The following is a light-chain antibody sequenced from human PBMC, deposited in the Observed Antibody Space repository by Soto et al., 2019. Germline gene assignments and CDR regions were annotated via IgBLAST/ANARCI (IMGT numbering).Light chain of an antibody. J-gene: IGKJ3*01. CDR3: QQFDTLPFT. V-gene: IGKV1-12*01. Sequence: DIQLTQSPASVSASVGDRVTITCRASQDIASWLAWYQQKPGKAPNLLIYSASSLQSGVPSRFSGDGSETEFTLTISSLQPEDLATYFCQQFDTLPFTFGPGTKVDI. CDR2: SAS. CDR1: QDIASW.